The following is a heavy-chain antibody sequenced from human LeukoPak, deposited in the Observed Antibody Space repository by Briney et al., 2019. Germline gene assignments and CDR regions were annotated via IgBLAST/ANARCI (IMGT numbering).Heavy chain of an antibody. CDR2: ISGSGGST. D-gene: IGHD6-13*01. CDR3: VALAAAGYYYGLDV. V-gene: IGHV3-23*01. CDR1: GFTFSSYA. J-gene: IGHJ6*02. Sequence: PGGSLRLSCAASGFTFSSYAMSWVRQAPGKGLEWVSAISGSGGSTYYADSVKGRFTISRDNSKNTLYLQMSSLRAEDTAVYYCVALAAAGYYYGLDVWGQGTTVTVS.